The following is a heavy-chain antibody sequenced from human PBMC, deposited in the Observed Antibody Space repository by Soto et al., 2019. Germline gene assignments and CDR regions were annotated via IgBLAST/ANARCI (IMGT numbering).Heavy chain of an antibody. D-gene: IGHD3-16*02. CDR3: TRTRPVGSCRYYPDY. J-gene: IGHJ4*02. V-gene: IGHV3-72*01. Sequence: EVQLVESGGGLVQPGGSLRLSCAASGFTFSDHYMDWVRQTPGKGLEWVGRSRNKANSYTTEYAASVKGRFTISRGDSENSLSLKMNRLRNEDTAVYFCTRTRPVGSCRYYPDYWGQGTLVTVSS. CDR1: GFTFSDHY. CDR2: SRNKANSYTT.